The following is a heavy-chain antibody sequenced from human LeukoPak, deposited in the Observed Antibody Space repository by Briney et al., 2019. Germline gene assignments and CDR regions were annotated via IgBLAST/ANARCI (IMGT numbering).Heavy chain of an antibody. Sequence: QPGGSLRLSCAASGFTFSSYSMNWVRQAPGKGLEWVSYISSSSSTIYYADSVKGRFTISRDNAKNSLYLQMNSLRAEDTAVYYCARDLVTVPQGDWFDPWGQGTLVIVSS. CDR1: GFTFSSYS. V-gene: IGHV3-48*01. CDR2: ISSSSSTI. J-gene: IGHJ5*02. CDR3: ARDLVTVPQGDWFDP. D-gene: IGHD2/OR15-2a*01.